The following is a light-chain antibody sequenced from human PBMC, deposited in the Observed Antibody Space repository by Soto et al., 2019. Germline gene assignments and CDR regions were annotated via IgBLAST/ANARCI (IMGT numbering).Light chain of an antibody. CDR2: DDS. CDR1: QSISSS. J-gene: IGKJ1*01. CDR3: YGYSSYWA. V-gene: IGKV1-5*01. Sequence: DIQMTQSPSTLSASVGDRVTITCRASQSISSSLAWYQQKPCKAPQLLIYDDSNVESGVPSIVSGSESETEFTITISSLQPEDFPTYHWYGYSSYWAFGQ.